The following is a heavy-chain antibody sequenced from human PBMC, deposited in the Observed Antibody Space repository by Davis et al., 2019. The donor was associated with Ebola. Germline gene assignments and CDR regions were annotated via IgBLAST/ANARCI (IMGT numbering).Heavy chain of an antibody. V-gene: IGHV3-11*01. CDR2: ISPSGRNI. D-gene: IGHD2-15*01. Sequence: GESLKISCAASGFSFSDYQMSWIRQAPGKGPEWVSYISPSGRNIYYADSVRGRFTISRDTAKNSLYLQMNSLRAEDTAVYYCARGDVVAALDSWGQGTLVTVSS. CDR1: GFSFSDYQ. CDR3: ARGDVVAALDS. J-gene: IGHJ4*02.